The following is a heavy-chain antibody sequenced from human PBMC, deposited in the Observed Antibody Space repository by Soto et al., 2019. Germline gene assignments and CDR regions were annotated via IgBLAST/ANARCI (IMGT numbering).Heavy chain of an antibody. CDR2: INHSGST. V-gene: IGHV4-34*01. CDR3: ARGAYYCGSGVSSGWLDP. Sequence: PSETLSLTSAVYGGSFSGCHWSWIRHPPGKGLEWIGEINHSGSTNYNPSLKRRVTIPVDTSKNRFPLKLSSVTAADTPVYYCARGAYYCGSGVSSGWLDPWGQGTLVTVSS. CDR1: GGSFSGCH. D-gene: IGHD3-10*01. J-gene: IGHJ5*02.